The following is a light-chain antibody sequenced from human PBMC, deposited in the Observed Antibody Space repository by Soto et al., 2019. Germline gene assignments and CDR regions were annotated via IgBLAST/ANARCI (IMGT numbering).Light chain of an antibody. J-gene: IGKJ1*01. CDR3: QQRSNWSWT. Sequence: IVVTQSPGTLSLSPGERATLSCRASQSVTSSYLAWYQQKPGQAPRLLIYDASNRATGIPARFSGSGSGTDFTLTISSLEPEDFAVYYCQQRSNWSWTFGQGTKVDIK. CDR1: QSVTSSY. CDR2: DAS. V-gene: IGKV3D-20*02.